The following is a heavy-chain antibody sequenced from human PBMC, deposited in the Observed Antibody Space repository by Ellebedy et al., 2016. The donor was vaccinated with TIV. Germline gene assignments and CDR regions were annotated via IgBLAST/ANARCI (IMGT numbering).Heavy chain of an antibody. CDR2: IYYSGST. CDR1: GDSISPYY. D-gene: IGHD2-21*01. V-gene: IGHV4-59*12. Sequence: SETLSLTXTVSGDSISPYYWSWMRQPPGKRLEWIGYIYYSGSTNYNPSLKSRLTISLGTSKHQFSLKVSSVTAADTAVYYCARVSYCGADCHSGDYYVDNWGPGTLVTVTS. CDR3: ARVSYCGADCHSGDYYVDN. J-gene: IGHJ4*02.